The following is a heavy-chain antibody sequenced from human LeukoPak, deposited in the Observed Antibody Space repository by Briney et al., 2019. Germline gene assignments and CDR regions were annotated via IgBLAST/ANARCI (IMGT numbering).Heavy chain of an antibody. CDR3: ARLVDTAMLYYFDY. V-gene: IGHV1-69*13. D-gene: IGHD5-18*01. Sequence: SVNVSCKASGYTFTSYGISWVRQAPGQGLEWMGGIIPIFGTANYAQKFQGRVTITADESTSTAYMELSSLRSEDTAVYYCARLVDTAMLYYFDYWGQGTLVTVSS. CDR2: IIPIFGTA. CDR1: GYTFTSYG. J-gene: IGHJ4*02.